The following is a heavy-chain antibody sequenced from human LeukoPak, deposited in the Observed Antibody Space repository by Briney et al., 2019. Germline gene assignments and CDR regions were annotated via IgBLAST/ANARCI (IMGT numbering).Heavy chain of an antibody. CDR2: IDPSDSYT. D-gene: IGHD6-13*01. V-gene: IGHV5-10-1*01. Sequence: GASLQISCKGSGYSFTSYWITWVRQMPGKGLEWMGRIDPSDSYTTYSPSFQGHVTISADKSISTAYSQWNNLKASDTALYYCACATDIASAGTDYWGQGTLVTVSS. CDR1: GYSFTSYW. CDR3: ACATDIASAGTDY. J-gene: IGHJ4*02.